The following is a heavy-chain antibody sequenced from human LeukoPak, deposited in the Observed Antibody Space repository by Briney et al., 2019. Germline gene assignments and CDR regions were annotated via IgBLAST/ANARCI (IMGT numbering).Heavy chain of an antibody. J-gene: IGHJ6*02. Sequence: SQTLSLTCAISGDSVSSNSAAWNWISQSPSRGLEWLGRTYYRSKWKNDYAVSVKSLITINPDTSKNQFSLHLDSVTPEDTAVYYCVRGLWYSGMDLWGQGTTVTVSS. CDR2: TYYRSKWKN. CDR3: VRGLWYSGMDL. D-gene: IGHD3-16*01. V-gene: IGHV6-1*01. CDR1: GDSVSSNSAA.